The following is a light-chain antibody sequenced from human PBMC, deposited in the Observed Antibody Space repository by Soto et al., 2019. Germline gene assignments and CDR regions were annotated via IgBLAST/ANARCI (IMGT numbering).Light chain of an antibody. CDR3: QQYYSTPTWT. CDR2: WAS. CDR1: QSVLYSSNNKNY. J-gene: IGKJ1*01. Sequence: DIVMTQSPDSLAVSLGVRATINCKSSQSVLYSSNNKNYLAWYQQKPGQPPKLLIYWASTRESGVPDRFSGSGSGTDFTLTISSLQAEDVAVYYCQQYYSTPTWTFGQGTKVDIK. V-gene: IGKV4-1*01.